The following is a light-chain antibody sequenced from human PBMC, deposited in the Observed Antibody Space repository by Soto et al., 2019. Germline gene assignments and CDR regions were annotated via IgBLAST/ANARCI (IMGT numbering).Light chain of an antibody. J-gene: IGKJ5*01. CDR3: QQYGSSPLIT. Sequence: EIVLTQSPGTLSLSPGERATLSFMASQSVSSSYLAWYQQKPGQAARLLIYGASSRATGIPDRFSGSGSGTDFTLTISRLEPEDFVVYYCQQYGSSPLITFGQGTRLEIK. CDR2: GAS. CDR1: QSVSSSY. V-gene: IGKV3-20*01.